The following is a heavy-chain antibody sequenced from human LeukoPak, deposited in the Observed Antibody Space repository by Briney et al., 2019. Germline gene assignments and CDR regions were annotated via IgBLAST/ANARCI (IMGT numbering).Heavy chain of an antibody. Sequence: PSETLSLTCTVSGGSISSYYWSWIRQPPGKGLEWIGYIYYSGSTNYNPSLKSRVTISVDTSKNQFSLKLSSVTAADTAVYYCARVSGDYDFWSGYYQGNWFDPWGQGTLVTASS. CDR3: ARVSGDYDFWSGYYQGNWFDP. V-gene: IGHV4-59*01. J-gene: IGHJ5*02. CDR1: GGSISSYY. D-gene: IGHD3-3*01. CDR2: IYYSGST.